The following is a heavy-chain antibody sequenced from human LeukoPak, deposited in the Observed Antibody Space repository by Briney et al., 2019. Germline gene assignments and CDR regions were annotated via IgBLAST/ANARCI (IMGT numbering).Heavy chain of an antibody. V-gene: IGHV3-7*03. Sequence: GGSLRLSCAASGFTFSSYWMSWVRQAPGKGLEGVANIKQDGSEKYYVDSVKGRFTISRNNAKNSLYLQMNSLRAEDTAVYYCARDRASRPFDIWGQGTMVTVSS. CDR2: IKQDGSEK. D-gene: IGHD3-10*01. CDR1: GFTFSSYW. J-gene: IGHJ3*02. CDR3: ARDRASRPFDI.